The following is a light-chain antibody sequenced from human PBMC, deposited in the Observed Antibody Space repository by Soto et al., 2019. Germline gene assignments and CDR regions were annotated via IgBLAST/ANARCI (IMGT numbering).Light chain of an antibody. CDR2: EAS. Sequence: EIVMTQSPATLSVSPGERATLSCRASQSVLRNVAWYQQKPGQAPRLLMFEASTRATGVPARFSGSGSGTEFMLTISSLQSEDFAVYHCQQYNNWPHLTFGGGTKVEI. CDR1: QSVLRN. CDR3: QQYNNWPHLT. J-gene: IGKJ4*01. V-gene: IGKV3-15*01.